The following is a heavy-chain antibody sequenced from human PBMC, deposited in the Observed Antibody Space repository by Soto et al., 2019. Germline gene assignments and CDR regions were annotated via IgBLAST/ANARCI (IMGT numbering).Heavy chain of an antibody. CDR2: ISGGIT. D-gene: IGHD2-21*02. CDR3: ATCIGGDCYSDH. J-gene: IGHJ5*02. Sequence: PGGSLRLSCAASGFTFSNYAMSWVRQAPGKGLEWVSAISGGITYYADSVKGRFTISRDNSKNTLFLQMTSLRVEDTAVYYCATCIGGDCYSDHWGRGALVTLCS. V-gene: IGHV3-23*01. CDR1: GFTFSNYA.